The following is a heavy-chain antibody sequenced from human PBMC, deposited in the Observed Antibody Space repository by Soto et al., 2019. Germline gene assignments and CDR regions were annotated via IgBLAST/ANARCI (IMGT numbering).Heavy chain of an antibody. V-gene: IGHV3-30-3*01. CDR2: ISYDGSNK. CDR3: ARVQFETGSSDGAFDI. J-gene: IGHJ3*02. D-gene: IGHD1-26*01. CDR1: GFTFSSYA. Sequence: VQLVESGGGLVQPGGSLRLSCAASGFTFSSYAMHWVRQAPGKGLEWVAVISYDGSNKYYADSVKGRFTISRDNSKNTLYLQMNSLRAEDTAVYYCARVQFETGSSDGAFDIWGQGTMVTVSS.